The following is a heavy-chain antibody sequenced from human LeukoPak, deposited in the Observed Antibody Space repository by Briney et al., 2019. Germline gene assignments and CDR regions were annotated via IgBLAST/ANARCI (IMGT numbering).Heavy chain of an antibody. Sequence: GGSLRLSCAASGFTFSSYAMSWVRQAPGKGLEWVSTISGSGGSTYYADSVKGRFTISRDNSKNTLHLQMNSLRAEDKAVYYCAKAYYDSTGYYGYWGQGTLVTVSS. CDR3: AKAYYDSTGYYGY. J-gene: IGHJ4*02. V-gene: IGHV3-23*01. CDR1: GFTFSSYA. D-gene: IGHD3-22*01. CDR2: ISGSGGST.